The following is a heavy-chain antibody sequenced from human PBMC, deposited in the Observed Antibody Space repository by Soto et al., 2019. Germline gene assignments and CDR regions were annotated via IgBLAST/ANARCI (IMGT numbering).Heavy chain of an antibody. J-gene: IGHJ6*03. V-gene: IGHV3-33*01. CDR3: ARGDTEPNCSGGSCYLGPPMDYYYYMDV. Sequence: GGSLSLSCAASGFTFSSYGMHWVRQAPGKGLEWVAVIWYDGSNKYYADSVKGRFTISRDNSKNTLYLQMNSLRAEDTAVYYCARGDTEPNCSGGSCYLGPPMDYYYYMDVWGKGTTVTVSS. D-gene: IGHD2-15*01. CDR2: IWYDGSNK. CDR1: GFTFSSYG.